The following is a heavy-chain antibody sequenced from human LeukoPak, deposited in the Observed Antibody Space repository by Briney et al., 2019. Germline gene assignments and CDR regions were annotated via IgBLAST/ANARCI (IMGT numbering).Heavy chain of an antibody. D-gene: IGHD2-21*01. CDR1: GDSMSSGYW. Sequence: PSGPLSLTCAVSGDSMSSGYWWSWVRQPPGKGLEWIGEIYHSGSTNYNPSLKSRVIISVDKSKNQFTLRLSSVTAADTAVYYCASLYSDFDYWGQGTLVTVFS. CDR2: IYHSGST. J-gene: IGHJ4*02. V-gene: IGHV4-4*02. CDR3: ASLYSDFDY.